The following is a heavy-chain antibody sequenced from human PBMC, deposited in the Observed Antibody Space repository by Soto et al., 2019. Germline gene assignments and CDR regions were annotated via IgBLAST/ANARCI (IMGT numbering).Heavy chain of an antibody. V-gene: IGHV4-39*01. CDR2: IYYSGST. Sequence: SETLSLTCTVSGGSISSSSYYWGWIRQPPGKGLEWIGSIYYSGSTYYNPSLKSRVTISVDTSKNQFSLKLSSVTAADTAVYYCASKTLWFGELLSGPYYYGMDVWGQGTTVT. D-gene: IGHD3-10*01. CDR1: GGSISSSSYY. CDR3: ASKTLWFGELLSGPYYYGMDV. J-gene: IGHJ6*02.